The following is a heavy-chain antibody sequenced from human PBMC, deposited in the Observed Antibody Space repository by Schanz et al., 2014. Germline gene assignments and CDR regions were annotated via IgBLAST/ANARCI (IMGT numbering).Heavy chain of an antibody. V-gene: IGHV3-66*03. CDR2: INSAGTT. CDR1: GFSVSNTY. J-gene: IGHJ3*02. D-gene: IGHD2-8*01. Sequence: EVQLAESGGGLIQPGGSLRLSCVVSGFSVSNTYMHWVRQPPGKGLEWVSVINSAGTTYYADSVKGRFTISRDNSRETMFLQMNSLRTEDTAVYYCARDMLRRYGALEIWGRGTMVTVSS. CDR3: ARDMLRRYGALEI.